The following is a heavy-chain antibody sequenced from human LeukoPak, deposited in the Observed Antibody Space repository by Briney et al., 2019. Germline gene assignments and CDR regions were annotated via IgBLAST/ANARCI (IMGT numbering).Heavy chain of an antibody. Sequence: GGSLRLSCVASGFTFSNAWMSWVRQAPGKGLEWVGRIKREPDGGTTDYAAPVKGRFTISRDDSKNTLYLQMNSLKTEDTAVYYCTTDLSGDYVWGSYRDYWGQGTLVTVSS. V-gene: IGHV3-15*01. CDR1: GFTFSNAW. J-gene: IGHJ4*02. CDR2: IKREPDGGTT. CDR3: TTDLSGDYVWGSYRDY. D-gene: IGHD3-16*02.